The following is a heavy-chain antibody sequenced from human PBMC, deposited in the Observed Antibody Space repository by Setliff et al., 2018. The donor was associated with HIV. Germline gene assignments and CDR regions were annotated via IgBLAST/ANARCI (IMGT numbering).Heavy chain of an antibody. CDR3: ARGATLLPGYSDRWEYFYMDV. CDR2: INHSGST. V-gene: IGHV4-34*01. Sequence: PSETLSLTCAVYGGSFSGYYWTWIRQPPGKGLEWIGDINHSGSTHYNPPLKSRATISVDTSKNQFSLRLNSVTAADTAVYYCARGATLLPGYSDRWEYFYMDVWGKGTTVTVSS. D-gene: IGHD5-12*01. CDR1: GGSFSGYY. J-gene: IGHJ6*03.